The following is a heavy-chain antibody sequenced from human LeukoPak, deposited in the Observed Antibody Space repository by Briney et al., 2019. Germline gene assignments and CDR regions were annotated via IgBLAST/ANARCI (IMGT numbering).Heavy chain of an antibody. CDR1: GGTFSSYA. Sequence: ASVKVSCKASGGTFSSYAISWVRQAPGQGLEWMGGIIPIFGTANYAQKFQGRVTITADKSTSTAYMELSSLRSGDTAVYYCARDGEVASRYFDWLLYWGQGTLVTVSS. V-gene: IGHV1-69*06. CDR3: ARDGEVASRYFDWLLY. J-gene: IGHJ4*02. D-gene: IGHD3-9*01. CDR2: IIPIFGTA.